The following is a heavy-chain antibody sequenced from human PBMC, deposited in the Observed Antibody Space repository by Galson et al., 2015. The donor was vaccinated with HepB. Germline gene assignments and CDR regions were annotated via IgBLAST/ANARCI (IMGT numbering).Heavy chain of an antibody. CDR1: GYTFTDYY. V-gene: IGHV1-2*02. D-gene: IGHD4-17*01. Sequence: SVKVSCKASGYTFTDYYLHWVRQAPGQGLEWMGWINPNSGGTDYAPKFQGRVTMTRDTSFSTAYMELSSLTSDDTALYYCASAFGDYSDAFDIWGQGTMVTVSS. CDR2: INPNSGGT. J-gene: IGHJ3*02. CDR3: ASAFGDYSDAFDI.